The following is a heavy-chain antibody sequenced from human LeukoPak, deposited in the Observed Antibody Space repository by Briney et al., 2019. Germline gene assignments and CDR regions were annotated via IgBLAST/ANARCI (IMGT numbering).Heavy chain of an antibody. CDR1: GYSISSGYY. CDR3: ASTYSSTQYYFDY. J-gene: IGHJ4*02. V-gene: IGHV4-38-2*02. CDR2: IYHSGST. D-gene: IGHD6-13*01. Sequence: SETLSLTCTVSGYSISSGYYWGWIRPPPGKGLEWIGSIYHSGSTYYNPSLKSRVTISVDTSKNQFSLKLSSVTAADTAVYYCASTYSSTQYYFDYWGQGTLVTVSS.